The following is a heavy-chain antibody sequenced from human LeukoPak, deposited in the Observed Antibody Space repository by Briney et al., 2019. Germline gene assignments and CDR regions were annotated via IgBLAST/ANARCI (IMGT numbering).Heavy chain of an antibody. CDR2: IYYSENT. Sequence: SDTLSLTCTVSGGSISSYYWSWIRQPPGKGLEWIGYIYYSENTNYNPSLKSRVTISVDTSKNQLSLKLISVTAADTAVYYCARHITPYAFDIWGQGTMVTVSS. J-gene: IGHJ3*02. D-gene: IGHD1-14*01. CDR3: ARHITPYAFDI. CDR1: GGSISSYY. V-gene: IGHV4-59*01.